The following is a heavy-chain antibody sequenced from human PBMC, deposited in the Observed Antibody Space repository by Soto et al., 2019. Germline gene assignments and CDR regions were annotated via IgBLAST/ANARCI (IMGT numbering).Heavy chain of an antibody. CDR3: ASVVVGAYYYYGMDV. CDR1: GYTFTSYG. D-gene: IGHD2-15*01. V-gene: IGHV1-18*04. CDR2: ISAYNGNT. Sequence: ASVKVSCKASGYTFTSYGISWVRQAPGQGLEWMGWISAYNGNTNYAQKLQGRVTMTTDTSTSTAYMELRSLRSDDTAVYYCASVVVGAYYYYGMDVWGQGTTVTVSS. J-gene: IGHJ6*02.